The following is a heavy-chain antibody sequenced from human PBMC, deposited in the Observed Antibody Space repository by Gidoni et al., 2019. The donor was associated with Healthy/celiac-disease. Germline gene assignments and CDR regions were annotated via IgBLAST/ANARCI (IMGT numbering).Heavy chain of an antibody. V-gene: IGHV4-34*01. CDR1: GGSFSGYY. Sequence: QVQLQQWGAGLLKPSETLSLTCAVYGGSFSGYYWSWIRQPPGKGLEWIGEINHSGSTNYNPSLKSRVTRSVDTSKNQFSLKLSSGTAADTAVYYCAREDYGSGRYYFDYYYYGMDVWGKGTTVTVSS. J-gene: IGHJ6*04. CDR2: INHSGST. D-gene: IGHD3-10*01. CDR3: AREDYGSGRYYFDYYYYGMDV.